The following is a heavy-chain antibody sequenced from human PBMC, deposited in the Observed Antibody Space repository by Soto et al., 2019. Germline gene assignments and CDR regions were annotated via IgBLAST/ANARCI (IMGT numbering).Heavy chain of an antibody. Sequence: QVQLVQSGAEVKKPGASVKVSCKSSGYTFTNYAVHWVRQGPGQRLEWMGWINAGNAKTKYSQKFQGRVTISRDRSASTAYMELSSLRSEDTAVYYCARDGAVAGNSNFDYWGQGTLVTVSS. D-gene: IGHD6-19*01. CDR3: ARDGAVAGNSNFDY. J-gene: IGHJ4*02. V-gene: IGHV1-3*01. CDR1: GYTFTNYA. CDR2: INAGNAKT.